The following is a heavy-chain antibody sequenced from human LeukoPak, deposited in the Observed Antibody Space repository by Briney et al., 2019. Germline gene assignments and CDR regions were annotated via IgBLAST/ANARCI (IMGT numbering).Heavy chain of an antibody. CDR2: INHSGST. D-gene: IGHD4-11*01. V-gene: IGHV4-34*01. J-gene: IGHJ4*02. CDR1: GGSFSGYY. CDR3: ARGLEVTIDY. Sequence: SETLSLTCAVYGGSFSGYYWSWIRQPPGKGLEWIGEINHSGSTNYNPSLTSRVTISVDTSKNQFSLKLSSVTAADTAVYYCARGLEVTIDYWGQGTLVTVSS.